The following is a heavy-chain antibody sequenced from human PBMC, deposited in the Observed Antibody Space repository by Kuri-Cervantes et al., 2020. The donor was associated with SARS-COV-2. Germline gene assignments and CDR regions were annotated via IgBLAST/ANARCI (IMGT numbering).Heavy chain of an antibody. V-gene: IGHV1-69*13. CDR1: GYTFTGYY. Sequence: SVKVSCKASGYTFTGYYMHWVRQAPGQGLGWMGGIIPIFGTANYAQKFQGRVTITADESTSTAYMELSSLRSEDTAVYYCAKWFGELFPYYYGMDVWGQGTTVTVSS. CDR2: IIPIFGTA. J-gene: IGHJ6*02. D-gene: IGHD3-10*01. CDR3: AKWFGELFPYYYGMDV.